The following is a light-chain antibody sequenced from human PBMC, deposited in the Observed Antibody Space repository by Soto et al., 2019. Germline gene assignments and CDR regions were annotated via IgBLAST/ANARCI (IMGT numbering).Light chain of an antibody. CDR1: QSISSW. V-gene: IGKV1-5*01. Sequence: DIKMTQSPSTLSASIGDEVTITSRATQSISSWLAWYQHKPGEAPNLLIYDASDLETGVPLRFSGRGSETEFTLTINGLQPDDVATYYCQQYNSFPRTFGQGTKVDIK. J-gene: IGKJ1*01. CDR2: DAS. CDR3: QQYNSFPRT.